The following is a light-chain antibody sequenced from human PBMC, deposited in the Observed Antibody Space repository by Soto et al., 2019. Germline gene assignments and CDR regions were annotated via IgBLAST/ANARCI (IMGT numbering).Light chain of an antibody. CDR1: QSVSSNY. V-gene: IGKV3-20*01. J-gene: IGKJ1*01. CDR3: QQYDTSPRT. CDR2: GAS. Sequence: EVMLTQSPGTLSLSPGERATLSCRASQSVSSNYLAWYQQKSGQAPRLLIYGASNRATGIPDSFSGSGSGTDLTLTIRRLEPEDFAVYCCQQYDTSPRTFGQGTKVEFK.